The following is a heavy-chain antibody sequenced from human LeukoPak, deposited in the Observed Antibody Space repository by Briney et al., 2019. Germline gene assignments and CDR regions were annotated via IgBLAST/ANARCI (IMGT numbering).Heavy chain of an antibody. V-gene: IGHV3-23*01. J-gene: IGHJ4*02. CDR2: ISGSGGST. CDR3: ARGTYVSPVDTPRN. CDR1: GFTFSSYA. D-gene: IGHD3-16*01. Sequence: GGSLRLSCAASGFTFSSYAMSWVRQAPGKGLEWVSAISGSGGSTYYADSVKGRFTISRDNAKNTLYLQMNSLRAEDTAVYYCARGTYVSPVDTPRNWGQGTLVTVSS.